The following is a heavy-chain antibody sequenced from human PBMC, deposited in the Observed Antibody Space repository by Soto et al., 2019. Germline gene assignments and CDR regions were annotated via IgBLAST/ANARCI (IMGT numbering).Heavy chain of an antibody. CDR1: GDSVRRGSYY. CDR2: IYYSGST. J-gene: IGHJ5*02. CDR3: ARDTAYYDSSGYKYGLDT. Sequence: SETLSLTCTVSGDSVRRGSYYWSWIRQPPGKGLEWIGHIYYSGSTEYNPSLKSRVTISLNTSKNQFSLTLSSVTATDTAVYFCARDTAYYDSSGYKYGLDTWGRGTLVTVSS. D-gene: IGHD3-22*01. V-gene: IGHV4-61*01.